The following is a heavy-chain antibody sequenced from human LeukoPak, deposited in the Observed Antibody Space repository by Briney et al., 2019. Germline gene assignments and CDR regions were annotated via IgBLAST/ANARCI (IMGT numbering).Heavy chain of an antibody. Sequence: PGGSLRLSCAASGFTFNSYSMNWVRQAPGKGLEWVSSISGSNSYIYYADSMKGRFTISRDNAKNSLYLQMNSLRAEDTAVYYCAELGITMIGGVWGKGTTVTISS. CDR1: GFTFNSYS. CDR2: ISGSNSYI. D-gene: IGHD3-10*02. CDR3: AELGITMIGGV. V-gene: IGHV3-21*01. J-gene: IGHJ6*04.